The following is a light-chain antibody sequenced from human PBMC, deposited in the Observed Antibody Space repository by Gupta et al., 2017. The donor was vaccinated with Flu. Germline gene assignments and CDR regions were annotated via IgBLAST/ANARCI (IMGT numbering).Light chain of an antibody. CDR2: DDS. Sequence: SYVLTQPPSVSVAPGQTARITCGGNNIAGKTVHWYRQRPGQAPVLVVYDDSGRPSGIPERFSGYNSGNTATLTISRVEAGDEADYYCQVWDSSSDLVVFGGGTKLTVL. CDR1: NIAGKT. CDR3: QVWDSSSDLVV. J-gene: IGLJ2*01. V-gene: IGLV3-21*02.